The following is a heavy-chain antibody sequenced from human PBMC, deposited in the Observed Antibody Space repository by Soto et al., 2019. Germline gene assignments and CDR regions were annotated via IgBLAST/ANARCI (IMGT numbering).Heavy chain of an antibody. J-gene: IGHJ4*02. Sequence: QVQLQQRGAGLLKPSETLSLTCGVYGGSLSGYYWSWIRQLPGKGLEWIGEITPGGSAAYHPSPRRRAAISLDTSKNPISLEMNSVTAADTGVYYCARGGGWRWTPTWGQGTLVTVSS. D-gene: IGHD3-3*01. CDR1: GGSLSGYY. V-gene: IGHV4-34*01. CDR3: ARGGGWRWTPT. CDR2: ITPGGSA.